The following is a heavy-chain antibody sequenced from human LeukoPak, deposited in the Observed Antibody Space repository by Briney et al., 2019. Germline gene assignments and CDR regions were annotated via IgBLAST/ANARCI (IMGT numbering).Heavy chain of an antibody. Sequence: GGPLRLPCRASVFRLSTYGMHGVRQSPGKGREGVAVISYEGGKKLYVDSVKGLFTINRDNSKNTLYLQMSGLRVEDTAVDYCAEKGHGDLASDWGQGTLVTVSS. V-gene: IGHV3-30*18. D-gene: IGHD4-17*01. J-gene: IGHJ4*02. CDR1: VFRLSTYG. CDR3: AEKGHGDLASD. CDR2: ISYEGGKK.